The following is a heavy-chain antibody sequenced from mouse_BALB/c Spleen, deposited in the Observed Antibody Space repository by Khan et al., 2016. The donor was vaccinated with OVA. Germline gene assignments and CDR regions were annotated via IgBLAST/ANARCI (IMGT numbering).Heavy chain of an antibody. CDR3: ASHLARSFAC. CDR1: GFTFSSYS. Sequence: EVELVESGADPVKPGASLKLSCAASGFTFSSYSMSWVRQTPDKRLEWIATISRGGDYTYYPDSVKGQFTISRDNSKNTLYLQMSSLRSEDTAVYYCASHLARSFACWGQGTLVTVSA. D-gene: IGHD3-3*01. CDR2: ISRGGDYT. J-gene: IGHJ3*01. V-gene: IGHV5-6*01.